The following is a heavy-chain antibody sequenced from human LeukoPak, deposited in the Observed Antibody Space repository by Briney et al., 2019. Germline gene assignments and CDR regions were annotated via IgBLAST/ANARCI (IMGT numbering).Heavy chain of an antibody. J-gene: IGHJ4*02. Sequence: PGGSLRLSCAASGFTLNNYWMNWVRRAPGKGLEWVSAISGSGGSTYYADSVKGRFTISRDNSKNTLYLQMNSLRAEDTAVYYCAKGPSGLWLNYFDYWGQGTLVTVSS. V-gene: IGHV3-23*01. CDR2: ISGSGGST. CDR3: AKGPSGLWLNYFDY. CDR1: GFTLNNYW. D-gene: IGHD5-18*01.